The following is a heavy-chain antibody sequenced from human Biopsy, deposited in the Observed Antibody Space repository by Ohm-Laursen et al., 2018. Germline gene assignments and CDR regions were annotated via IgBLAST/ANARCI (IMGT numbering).Heavy chain of an antibody. V-gene: IGHV3-53*01. CDR1: GLSIGTNY. Sequence: SLRLSCTASGLSIGTNYMTWVRQAPGKGLDWVSIIFAGGGRTYYADTVKGRFTISRDISENTVSLQMNSLRAEDTAVYYCARTIMVGGVILNYFDYWGQGTLVTFSS. CDR2: IFAGGGRT. D-gene: IGHD3-10*01. J-gene: IGHJ4*02. CDR3: ARTIMVGGVILNYFDY.